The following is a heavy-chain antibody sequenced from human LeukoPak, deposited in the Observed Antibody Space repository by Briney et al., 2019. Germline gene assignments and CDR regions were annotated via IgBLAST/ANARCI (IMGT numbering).Heavy chain of an antibody. Sequence: GGSLRLSCAVSGFTFSDYYMDWVRQAPGKGLEWGGRIRNKANSYTTEYAASVKGRFTISRDDSKNSLYLQMNSLKAEDTAVYYCARGVLWSGYFYFDYWGQGTLVTVSS. D-gene: IGHD3-3*01. J-gene: IGHJ4*02. CDR2: IRNKANSYTT. CDR1: GFTFSDYY. V-gene: IGHV3-72*01. CDR3: ARGVLWSGYFYFDY.